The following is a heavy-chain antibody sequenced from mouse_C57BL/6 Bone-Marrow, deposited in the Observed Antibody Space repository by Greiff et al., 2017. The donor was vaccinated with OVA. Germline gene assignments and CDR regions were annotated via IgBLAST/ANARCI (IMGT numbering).Heavy chain of an antibody. J-gene: IGHJ2*01. CDR3: ARSALLLRGYYFDY. Sequence: QVQLQQPGAELVKPGASVKLSCKASGYTFTSYWMHWVKQRPGQGLEWIGMINPNSGSTNYNEKFKSKATLTVDKSSSTAYMQLSSLTSEDSAVYYCARSALLLRGYYFDYWGQGTTLTVSS. V-gene: IGHV1-64*01. CDR1: GYTFTSYW. CDR2: INPNSGST. D-gene: IGHD1-1*01.